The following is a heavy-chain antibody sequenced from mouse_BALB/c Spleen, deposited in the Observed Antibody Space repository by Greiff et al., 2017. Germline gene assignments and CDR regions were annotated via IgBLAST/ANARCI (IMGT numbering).Heavy chain of an antibody. CDR1: GYAFTNYL. D-gene: IGHD2-5*01. Sequence: QVQLQQSGAELVRPGTSVKVSCKASGYAFTNYLIEWVKQRPGQGLEWIGVINPGSGGTNYNEKFKGKATLTADKSSSTAYMQLSSLTSDDSAVYFCARSGARSNYPYFDYWGQGTTLTVSS. CDR3: ARSGARSNYPYFDY. J-gene: IGHJ2*01. CDR2: INPGSGGT. V-gene: IGHV1-54*01.